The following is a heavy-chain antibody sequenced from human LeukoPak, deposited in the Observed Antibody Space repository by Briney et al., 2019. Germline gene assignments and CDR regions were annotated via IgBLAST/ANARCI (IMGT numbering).Heavy chain of an antibody. D-gene: IGHD3-10*01. CDR3: AKVDATYGSGSYYPWVY. CDR1: GFTFRSSA. V-gene: IGHV3-23*01. CDR2: ISGSGDST. J-gene: IGHJ4*02. Sequence: PGWSLRLSCAASGFTFRSSAMSWVRQAPGKGPEWVSAISGSGDSTYYADSVKGRFTISRDNSKNTLYLQMNTLRAEDTAVYYCAKVDATYGSGSYYPWVYWGQGTLVTVSS.